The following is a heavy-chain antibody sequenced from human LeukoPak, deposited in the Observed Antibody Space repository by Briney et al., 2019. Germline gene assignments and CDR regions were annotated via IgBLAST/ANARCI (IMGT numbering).Heavy chain of an antibody. CDR2: ISSSGSTI. CDR3: ATSLNSGSYQDY. J-gene: IGHJ4*02. D-gene: IGHD1-26*01. CDR1: GFTFSDYY. V-gene: IGHV3-11*01. Sequence: PGGSLRLSCAASGFTFSDYYMSWIRQAPRKGLEWVSYISSSGSTIYYADSVKGRFTISRDNAKNSLYLQMNSLRAEDTAVYYCATSLNSGSYQDYWGQGTLVTVSS.